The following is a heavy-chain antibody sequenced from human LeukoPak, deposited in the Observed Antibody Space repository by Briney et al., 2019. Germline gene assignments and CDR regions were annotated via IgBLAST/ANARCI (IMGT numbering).Heavy chain of an antibody. D-gene: IGHD2-2*01. CDR1: GGSFNGYY. CDR2: INHNVST. V-gene: IGHV4-34*01. CDR3: AREGCSSTSCYRLGY. Sequence: SETLSLTCAVYGGSFNGYYWSWMRQPPGKGLEWNGEINHNVSTNYNPSLKSRVTISVDTSKNQFSLKLSSVTAADTAVYYCAREGCSSTSCYRLGYWGQGILVTVSS. J-gene: IGHJ4*02.